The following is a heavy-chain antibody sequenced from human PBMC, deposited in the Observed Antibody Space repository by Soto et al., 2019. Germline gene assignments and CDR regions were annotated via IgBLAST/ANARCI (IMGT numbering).Heavy chain of an antibody. CDR2: INAGNGNT. CDR1: GYTFTSYA. D-gene: IGHD1-26*01. Sequence: QVQLVQSGAEVKQPGASVKVSCKASGYTFTSYAMHWVRQAPGQRLEWMGWINAGNGNTKYSQKFQGRVTITRDTSASTAYMELSSLRSEDTAVYYCARDGRYLGWFDPWGQGTLVTVSS. J-gene: IGHJ5*02. CDR3: ARDGRYLGWFDP. V-gene: IGHV1-3*01.